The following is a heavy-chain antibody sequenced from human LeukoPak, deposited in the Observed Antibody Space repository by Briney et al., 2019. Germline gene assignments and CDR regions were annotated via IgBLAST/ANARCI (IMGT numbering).Heavy chain of an antibody. CDR2: MYNSGST. J-gene: IGHJ4*02. D-gene: IGHD5-18*01. CDR1: GGSISSSYYY. Sequence: SETLSLTCTVSGGSISSSYYYWGWIRQPPGKGLEWIGTMYNSGSTDYNPSLESRVTISVDTSKNQFSLKLSSVTAADTAVYYCARVSWDTAMVKSRGVPPYYFDYWGQGTLVTVSS. CDR3: ARVSWDTAMVKSRGVPPYYFDY. V-gene: IGHV4-39*07.